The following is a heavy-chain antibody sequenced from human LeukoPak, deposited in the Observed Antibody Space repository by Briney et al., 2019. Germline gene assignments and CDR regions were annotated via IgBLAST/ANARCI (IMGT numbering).Heavy chain of an antibody. CDR3: ARDRQQVVRGDYFDY. J-gene: IGHJ4*02. Sequence: SETLSLTCTVSGGSISNSSYYWGWIRQPPGKGLEWIGSIYYSGSTYYNPSLKSRVTISVDTSKNQFSLKLSSVTAADTAVYYCARDRQQVVRGDYFDYWGQGTLVTVSS. D-gene: IGHD6-13*01. CDR1: GGSISNSSYY. CDR2: IYYSGST. V-gene: IGHV4-39*07.